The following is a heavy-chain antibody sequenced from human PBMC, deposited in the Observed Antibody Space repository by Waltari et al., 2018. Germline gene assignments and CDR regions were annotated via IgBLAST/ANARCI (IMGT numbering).Heavy chain of an antibody. CDR1: GFAFSRYS. D-gene: IGHD1-7*01. CDR2: ISSSSTTI. J-gene: IGHJ5*02. V-gene: IGHV3-48*04. Sequence: EVQLVESGGGLVQPGGSLRLSCAASGFAFSRYSMNWVRQAPGKGLEWVSYISSSSTTIYYADSVKGRFTISRDNAQNSLYLQMNNRRAVDTAVYYCARDLNWNYVGWFDPWGQGTLVTVSS. CDR3: ARDLNWNYVGWFDP.